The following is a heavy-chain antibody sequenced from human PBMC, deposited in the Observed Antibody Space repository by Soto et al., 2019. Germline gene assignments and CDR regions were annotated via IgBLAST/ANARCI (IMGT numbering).Heavy chain of an antibody. Sequence: EVQLLESGGGLVQPGGSLRLSCSTSGFTFWNFAMAWVRQGPGKGLEWVSTVNDRGGSTYYADSVKRRFTISRDDSENTLHLQMSSLTTDDTAIYYCARLGSGTNFYFHNAMDVWGQGTTVTVSS. V-gene: IGHV3-23*01. CDR2: VNDRGGST. CDR1: GFTFWNFA. D-gene: IGHD3-16*01. J-gene: IGHJ6*02. CDR3: ARLGSGTNFYFHNAMDV.